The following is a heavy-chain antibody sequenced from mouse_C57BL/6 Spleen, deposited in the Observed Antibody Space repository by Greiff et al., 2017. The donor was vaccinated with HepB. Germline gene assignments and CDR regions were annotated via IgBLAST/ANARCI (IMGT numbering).Heavy chain of an antibody. Sequence: VQLQQSGPELVKPGASVKISCKASGYAFSSSWMNWVKQRPGKGLEWIGRIYPGDGDTNYNGKFKGKATLTADKSSSTAYMQLSSLTSEDSAVYCCARSDHGDAMDYWGQGTSVTVSS. CDR3: ARSDHGDAMDY. CDR2: IYPGDGDT. CDR1: GYAFSSSW. V-gene: IGHV1-82*01. J-gene: IGHJ4*01.